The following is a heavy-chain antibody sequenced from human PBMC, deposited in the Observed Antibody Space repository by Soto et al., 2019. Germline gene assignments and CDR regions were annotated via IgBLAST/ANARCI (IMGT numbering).Heavy chain of an antibody. CDR1: GFTFSSYW. D-gene: IGHD3-22*01. J-gene: IGHJ4*02. CDR3: AREYYDSSGAY. V-gene: IGHV3-7*01. Sequence: EVQLVESGGGLVRPGGSLRLSCAASGFTFSSYWMSWVRQAPGKGREWVANIKQDGSEKYYVDSVKGRFTISRDNAKNSLCLQMNSLRAVATAVYYGAREYYDSSGAYWGQGTLVTVTS. CDR2: IKQDGSEK.